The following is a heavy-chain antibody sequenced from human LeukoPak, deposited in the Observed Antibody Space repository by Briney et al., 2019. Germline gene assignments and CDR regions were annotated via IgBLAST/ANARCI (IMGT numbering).Heavy chain of an antibody. J-gene: IGHJ3*02. CDR2: ISSSGSTI. CDR3: ARVGHIVVVTAHNLDAFDI. D-gene: IGHD2-21*02. Sequence: PGGSLRLSCAASGFTFSDYYMSWIRQAPGKGLEWVSYISSSGSTIYYADSVKGRFTISRDNAKNSLYLQMNSLRAEDTALYYCARVGHIVVVTAHNLDAFDIWGQGTMVTVSS. CDR1: GFTFSDYY. V-gene: IGHV3-11*01.